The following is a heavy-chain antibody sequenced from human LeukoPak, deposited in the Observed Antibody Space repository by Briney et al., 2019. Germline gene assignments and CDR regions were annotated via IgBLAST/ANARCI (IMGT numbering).Heavy chain of an antibody. V-gene: IGHV4-39*01. Sequence: SETLSLTCTVSGGSISSSSYYWGWIRQPPGKGLEWIGSIYYSGSTYYNPSLKSRVTISVDTSKNQFSLKLSSVTAADTAVYYCASPVDIVVDRAFDIWGQGTMVTVSS. CDR2: IYYSGST. CDR1: GGSISSSSYY. CDR3: ASPVDIVVDRAFDI. D-gene: IGHD5-12*01. J-gene: IGHJ3*02.